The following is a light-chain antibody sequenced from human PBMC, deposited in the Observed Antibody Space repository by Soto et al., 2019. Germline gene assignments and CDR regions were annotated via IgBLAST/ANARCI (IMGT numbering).Light chain of an antibody. V-gene: IGLV2-14*01. J-gene: IGLJ2*01. CDR2: DVF. CDR3: SSYITSAIVV. CDR1: SSDVPGSNS. Sequence: QSVLTQPASVSASRGQSSTISCTGTSSDVPGSNSVSWYQQHPGKAPILIIFDVFKRPSGVSDRFSASKSGNTASLTISGLQAEDEADYYCSSYITSAIVVFGGGTKLTVL.